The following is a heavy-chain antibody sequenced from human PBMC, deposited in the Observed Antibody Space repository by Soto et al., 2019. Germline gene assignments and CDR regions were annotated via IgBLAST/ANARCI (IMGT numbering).Heavy chain of an antibody. D-gene: IGHD3-22*01. CDR1: GGSISSYY. Sequence: SETLSLTCTVSGGSISSYYWSWIRQPPGKGLEWIGYIYYSGSTNYNPSLKSRVTISVDTSKNQFSLKLSSVTAADTSVYYCARGEIKGTYDSSGYFYSYFDYWGQGTLVTVSS. CDR3: ARGEIKGTYDSSGYFYSYFDY. J-gene: IGHJ4*02. CDR2: IYYSGST. V-gene: IGHV4-59*08.